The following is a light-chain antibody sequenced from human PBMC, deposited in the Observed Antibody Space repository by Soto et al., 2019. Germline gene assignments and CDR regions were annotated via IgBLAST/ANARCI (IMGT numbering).Light chain of an antibody. CDR2: DTS. J-gene: IGKJ1*01. Sequence: IQMTHTPSAPFAYIGDRATITCRTSQTIYSCLSGYQQKPGKAPKLLIYDTSSLQNGVPSRISGSGSGTEDTLTISSLQPADFATYYCRQSYSTYPGTFGQGTKVDI. CDR1: QTIYSC. V-gene: IGKV1-39*01. CDR3: RQSYSTYPGT.